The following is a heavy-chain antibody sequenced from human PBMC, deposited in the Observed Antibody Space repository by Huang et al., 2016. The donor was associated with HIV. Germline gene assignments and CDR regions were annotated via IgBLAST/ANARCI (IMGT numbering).Heavy chain of an antibody. CDR2: IYYSGST. D-gene: IGHD6-6*01. CDR1: GGSMSSYY. CDR3: ASASIAARRWFDP. J-gene: IGHJ5*02. V-gene: IGHV4-59*01. Sequence: QVQLQESGPGLVKPSETLSLTCTVSGGSMSSYYWSWIRQPPGKGLEWIGYIYYSGSTNYNPSPKSRVTISVDTSKNQFSLRLSSVTAADTAVYYCASASIAARRWFDPWGQEVWSPSP.